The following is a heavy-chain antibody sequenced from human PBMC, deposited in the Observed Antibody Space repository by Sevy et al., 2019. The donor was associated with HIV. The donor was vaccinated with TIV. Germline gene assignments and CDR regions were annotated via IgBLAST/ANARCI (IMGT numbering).Heavy chain of an antibody. J-gene: IGHJ4*02. Sequence: GGSQRLSCAASGFNFRIYAMHWVRQAPGKGLEWVAVISYDGSDKFYAESVKGRFTISRDNSKNMVVLQLNSLRGDDTAVYYCATGRQEATYGYWGQGTPVTVSS. CDR1: GFNFRIYA. CDR2: ISYDGSDK. V-gene: IGHV3-30*03. D-gene: IGHD3-10*01. CDR3: ATGRQEATYGY.